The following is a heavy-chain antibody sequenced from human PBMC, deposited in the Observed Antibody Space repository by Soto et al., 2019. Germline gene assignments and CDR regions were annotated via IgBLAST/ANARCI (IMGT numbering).Heavy chain of an antibody. Sequence: QVQLVQSGAEVKKPGASVKVSCKASGYTFTSYDINWVRQATGQGLEWMGWMKPNSGNTGYAQKFKGRVTMTRNTSISTAYMELSSLRSEDTAVYYCARGLYPYGGVDYWGQGTLVTVSS. D-gene: IGHD1-26*01. CDR1: GYTFTSYD. V-gene: IGHV1-8*01. J-gene: IGHJ4*02. CDR2: MKPNSGNT. CDR3: ARGLYPYGGVDY.